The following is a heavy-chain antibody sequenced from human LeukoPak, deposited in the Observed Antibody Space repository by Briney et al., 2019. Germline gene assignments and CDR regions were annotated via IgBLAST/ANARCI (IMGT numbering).Heavy chain of an antibody. CDR3: AHTKQLCSFDY. CDR2: IYWNNDK. D-gene: IGHD5-18*01. Sequence: SGPTLVKPTQTLTLTCTLSGFSLSTSGVGVGWIRQPPGKALEWLALIYWNNDKRYSPSMKSRLTITKDTSKNQVVLTMTNVDPVDTSTYYCAHTKQLCSFDYWGQGTLVTVSS. J-gene: IGHJ4*02. CDR1: GFSLSTSGVG. V-gene: IGHV2-5*01.